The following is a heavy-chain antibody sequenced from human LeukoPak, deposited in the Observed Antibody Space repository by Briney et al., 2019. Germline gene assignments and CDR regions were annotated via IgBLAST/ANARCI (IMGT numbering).Heavy chain of an antibody. CDR3: ARNVDTAMAHDY. D-gene: IGHD5-18*01. J-gene: IGHJ4*02. CDR1: GGSISSYY. V-gene: IGHV4-59*08. CDR2: IHYSGST. Sequence: SETLSLTCTVSGGSISSYYWSWIRQPPGKGLEWIGYIHYSGSTNYNPSLKSRVTISVDTSKNQFSLKLSSVTAADTAVYYCARNVDTAMAHDYWGQGTLVTASS.